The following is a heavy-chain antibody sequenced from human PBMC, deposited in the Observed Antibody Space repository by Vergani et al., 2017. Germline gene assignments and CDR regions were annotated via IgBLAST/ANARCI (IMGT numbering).Heavy chain of an antibody. Sequence: QVQLQESGPGLVKPSETLSLTCTVSGGPISSYYWSWIRQPPGKGLEWIGYIYYSGSTNYNPSLKSRVTMSVDTSKNQFSLKLSSVTAADTAVYYCARARIVVVPAAPSEPNCFDPWGQGTLVTVSS. V-gene: IGHV4-59*01. CDR1: GGPISSYY. J-gene: IGHJ5*02. CDR3: ARARIVVVPAAPSEPNCFDP. D-gene: IGHD2-2*01. CDR2: IYYSGST.